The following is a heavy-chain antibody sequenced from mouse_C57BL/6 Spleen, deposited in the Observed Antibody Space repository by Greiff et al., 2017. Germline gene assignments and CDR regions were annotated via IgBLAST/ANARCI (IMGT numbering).Heavy chain of an antibody. CDR3: AKCGCDGYFDV. J-gene: IGHJ1*03. Sequence: VQLQQPGAELVKPGASVKLSCKASGFTFTSYWMYWVKQRPGRGLEWIGRIVPNSGGTKYNEKFKGKATLTADKSTSTAYMELRSLTSDDSASYFCAKCGCDGYFDVWGTGTTVTVSS. V-gene: IGHV1-62-3*01. CDR1: GFTFTSYW. CDR2: IVPNSGGT. D-gene: IGHD2-2*01.